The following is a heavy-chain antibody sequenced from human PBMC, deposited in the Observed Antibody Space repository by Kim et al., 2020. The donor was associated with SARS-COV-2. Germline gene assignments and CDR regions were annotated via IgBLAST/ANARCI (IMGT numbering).Heavy chain of an antibody. D-gene: IGHD3-9*01. CDR3: ARDRRMYDILTGYRDDY. V-gene: IGHV3-48*04. CDR1: GFTFSSYS. CDR2: ISSSSSTI. J-gene: IGHJ4*02. Sequence: GGSLRLFCAASGFTFSSYSMNWVRQAPGKGLEWVSYISSSSSTIYYADSVKGRFTISRDNAKNSLYLQMNSLRAEDTAVYYCARDRRMYDILTGYRDDYWGQGALVTVAS.